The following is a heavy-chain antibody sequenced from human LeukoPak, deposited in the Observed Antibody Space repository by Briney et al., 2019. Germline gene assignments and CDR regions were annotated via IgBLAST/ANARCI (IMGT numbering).Heavy chain of an antibody. Sequence: GASVKVSCKASGYTFTSYGISWVRQAPGQGLEWMGWISAYNGNTNYAQKLQGRVTMTTDTSTSTAYMELRSLRSDDTAVYYCARDGSGDCSGGSCSHDWFDPWGQGTLVTVSS. CDR3: ARDGSGDCSGGSCSHDWFDP. V-gene: IGHV1-18*04. CDR2: ISAYNGNT. CDR1: GYTFTSYG. J-gene: IGHJ5*02. D-gene: IGHD2-15*01.